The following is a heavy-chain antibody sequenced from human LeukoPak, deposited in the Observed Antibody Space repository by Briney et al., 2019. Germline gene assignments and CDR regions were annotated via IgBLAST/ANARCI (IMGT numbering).Heavy chain of an antibody. V-gene: IGHV3-7*01. CDR2: IKQDGSEK. CDR1: GFTFSNYG. Sequence: GGSLRLSCAASGFTFSNYGMNWVRQAPGKGLEWVANIKQDGSEKYYVDSVKGRFTISRDNAKNSLYLQMNSLRDEDTAVYYCARDPYSGSYGDYYYYYMDVWGKGTTVTISS. CDR3: ARDPYSGSYGDYYYYYMDV. D-gene: IGHD1-26*01. J-gene: IGHJ6*03.